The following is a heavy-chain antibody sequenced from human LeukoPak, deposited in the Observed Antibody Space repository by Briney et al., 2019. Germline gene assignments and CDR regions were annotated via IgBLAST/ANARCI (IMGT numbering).Heavy chain of an antibody. V-gene: IGHV3-74*01. CDR3: ARVSSGWYYFDY. J-gene: IGHJ4*02. Sequence: GGSLRLSCAASGFTFSSYWMHRVRQAPGKGLVWVSRINSDGSSTSYADSVKGRFTISRDNAKNTLYLQMNSLRAEDTAVYYCARVSSGWYYFDYWGQGTLVTVSS. CDR2: INSDGSST. D-gene: IGHD6-19*01. CDR1: GFTFSSYW.